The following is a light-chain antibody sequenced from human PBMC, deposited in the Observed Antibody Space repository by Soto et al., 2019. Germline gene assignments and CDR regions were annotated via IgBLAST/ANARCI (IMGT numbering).Light chain of an antibody. CDR3: SSYSRSSFYV. CDR1: SSDVGGYIY. J-gene: IGLJ1*01. V-gene: IGLV2-14*01. CDR2: EVS. Sequence: QSVLTQPASVSGSPGQSITISCTGTSSDVGGYIYVSWYQQHPGKAPKLMIYEVSNRPSGVSNRFSGSKSGNTASLTISGLQAEDVADYYCSSYSRSSFYVFGTGTKLTVL.